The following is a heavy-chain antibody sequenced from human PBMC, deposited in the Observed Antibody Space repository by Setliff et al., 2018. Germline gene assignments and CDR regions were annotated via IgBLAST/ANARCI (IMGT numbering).Heavy chain of an antibody. V-gene: IGHV4-34*01. J-gene: IGHJ4*02. CDR3: ARSGDYIWGSYRPYYFDH. D-gene: IGHD3-16*02. CDR1: GGSFSGYY. CDR2: INHSGST. Sequence: SETLSLTCAVYGGSFSGYYWSWIRQPPGKGLEWIGEINHSGSTNYNPSLKSRVTISVDTSKNQFSLKLSSVTAADTAVYYCARSGDYIWGSYRPYYFDHWGQGTLVTV.